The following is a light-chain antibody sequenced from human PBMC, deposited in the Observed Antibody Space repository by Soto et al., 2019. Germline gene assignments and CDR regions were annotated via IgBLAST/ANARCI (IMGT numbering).Light chain of an antibody. V-gene: IGKV1-5*01. Sequence: DIQMTQSPSSLSASLGDRITITCRASQNISNWLAWYQQQPGKAPKLLIYDVSNLESGVPSRFSGSGSETEFTLTISSLQPDDSATYYCQQYNTFWTFGQGTKVDIK. CDR2: DVS. J-gene: IGKJ1*01. CDR3: QQYNTFWT. CDR1: QNISNW.